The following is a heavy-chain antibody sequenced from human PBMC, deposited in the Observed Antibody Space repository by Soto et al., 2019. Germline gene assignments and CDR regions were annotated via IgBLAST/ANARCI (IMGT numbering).Heavy chain of an antibody. D-gene: IGHD2-15*01. CDR1: GGSISSYY. CDR2: IYYSGST. J-gene: IGHJ4*02. CDR3: AREIGGYCSGGSCYSSWDYFDY. Sequence: QVQLQESGPGLVKPSETLSLTCTVSGGSISSYYWSWIRQPPGKGLEWIGYIYYSGSTNYNPSLKRIVTFSVDTAKTQFSLKLSSVTAADTAVYYCAREIGGYCSGGSCYSSWDYFDYWGQGTLVTVSS. V-gene: IGHV4-59*01.